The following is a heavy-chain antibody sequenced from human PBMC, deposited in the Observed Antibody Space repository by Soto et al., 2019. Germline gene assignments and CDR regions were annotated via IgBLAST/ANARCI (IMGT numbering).Heavy chain of an antibody. CDR3: EGSGSYYNEGIY. J-gene: IGHJ4*02. Sequence: SLRLSCAASGFTFSSYAMHWVRQAPGKGLEWVAVISYDGSNKYYADSVKGRFTISRDNSKNTLYLQMNSLRAEDTAVYYCEGSGSYYNEGIYWGQGTLVTVSS. CDR1: GFTFSSYA. CDR2: ISYDGSNK. V-gene: IGHV3-30-3*02. D-gene: IGHD3-10*01.